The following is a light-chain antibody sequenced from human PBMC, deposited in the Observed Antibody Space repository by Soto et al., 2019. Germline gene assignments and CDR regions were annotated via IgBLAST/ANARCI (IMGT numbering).Light chain of an antibody. J-gene: IGLJ2*01. CDR1: SNDVGGYNY. V-gene: IGLV2-14*01. Sequence: QSALTQPASVSGSPGQSITISCTGTSNDVGGYNYVSWYQQHPGKVPKLMIYEVSNRPSGVSNRFSGSKSGNTASLTISGLQAEDEADYYCSSYSSSGTLVFGGGTKVTVL. CDR3: SSYSSSGTLV. CDR2: EVS.